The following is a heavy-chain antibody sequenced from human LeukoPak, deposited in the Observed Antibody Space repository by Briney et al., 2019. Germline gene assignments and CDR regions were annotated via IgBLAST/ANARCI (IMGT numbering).Heavy chain of an antibody. CDR2: INPNSGGT. Sequence: GASVKVSCKASGYTFTGYFMHWVRQAPGQGLEWMGWINPNSGGTNYAQKFQGRVTMTRDTSISTAYMELSRLRSDDTAVYYRARVKNYYDSSGYLYYFDYWGQGTLVTVSS. CDR3: ARVKNYYDSSGYLYYFDY. J-gene: IGHJ4*02. V-gene: IGHV1-2*02. CDR1: GYTFTGYF. D-gene: IGHD3-22*01.